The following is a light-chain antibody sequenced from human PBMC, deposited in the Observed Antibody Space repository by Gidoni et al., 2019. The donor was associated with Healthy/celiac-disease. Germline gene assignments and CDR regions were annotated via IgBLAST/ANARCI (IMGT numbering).Light chain of an antibody. Sequence: AIQLTQSPSSLSASVGDRFTITCRASQGISSDLAWYQQKPGKAPKLLIYAASSLESGVPSRFSGSGSGTDFTLTISSLQPEDFATYYCQQFNSYPTFGGGTKVEIK. CDR2: AAS. CDR3: QQFNSYPT. J-gene: IGKJ4*01. CDR1: QGISSD. V-gene: IGKV1-13*02.